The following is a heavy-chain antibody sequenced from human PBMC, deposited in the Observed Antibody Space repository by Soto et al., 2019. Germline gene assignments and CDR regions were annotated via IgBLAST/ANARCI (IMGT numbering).Heavy chain of an antibody. J-gene: IGHJ4*02. CDR2: IYHSGST. CDR1: GYSISSGYY. CDR3: ARDGGWLQSYYFDY. V-gene: IGHV4-38-2*02. Sequence: ASETLSLTCAVSGYSISSGYYWGWIRQPPGKGLEWIGSIYHSGSTYYNPSLKSRVTISVDTSKNQFSLKLSSVTAADTAVYYCARDGGWLQSYYFDYWGQGTLVTVSS. D-gene: IGHD3-16*01.